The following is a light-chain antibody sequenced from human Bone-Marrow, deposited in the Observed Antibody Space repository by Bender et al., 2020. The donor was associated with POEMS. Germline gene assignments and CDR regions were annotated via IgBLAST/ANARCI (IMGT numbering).Light chain of an antibody. J-gene: IGLJ2*01. V-gene: IGLV1-44*01. Sequence: QSALTQPASVSGTPGQSVIISCSGTDSNFGGNNVNWYQHLPGTAPRLVVYSNYQRPSGVPARFSGSKSGTSASLAISDIQSEDEADYYCQAWATNTVVFGGGTKLTVL. CDR1: DSNFGGNN. CDR3: QAWATNTVV. CDR2: SNY.